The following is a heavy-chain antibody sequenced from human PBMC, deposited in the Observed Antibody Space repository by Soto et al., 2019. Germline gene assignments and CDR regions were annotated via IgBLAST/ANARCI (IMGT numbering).Heavy chain of an antibody. Sequence: WVRQAPGKGLVWVSRINSDGSSTSYADSVKGRFTISRDNAKNTLYLQMNSLRAEVTAVYYCARDRIYDILTNGMDVWGQGTTVTVSS. V-gene: IGHV3-74*01. D-gene: IGHD3-9*01. J-gene: IGHJ6*02. CDR3: ARDRIYDILTNGMDV. CDR2: INSDGSST.